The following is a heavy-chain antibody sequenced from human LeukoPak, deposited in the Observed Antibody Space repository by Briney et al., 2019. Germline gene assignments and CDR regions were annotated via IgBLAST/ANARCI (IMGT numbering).Heavy chain of an antibody. V-gene: IGHV3-23*01. D-gene: IGHD3-10*01. Sequence: GGSLRLSCAASGFTFSSYAMTWVRQAPGKGLEWVSVMSDSGGSTYYADSVKGRFSTFRDNSKNRLSLQMNSLRSEDTAVYYCAKGGFSAPIDSWGQGTLVTVSS. CDR3: AKGGFSAPIDS. CDR2: MSDSGGST. J-gene: IGHJ4*02. CDR1: GFTFSSYA.